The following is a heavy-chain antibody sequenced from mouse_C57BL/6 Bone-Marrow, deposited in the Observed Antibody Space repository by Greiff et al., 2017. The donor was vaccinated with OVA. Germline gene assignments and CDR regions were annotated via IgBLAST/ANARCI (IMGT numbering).Heavy chain of an antibody. CDR3: AISLWYFDV. Sequence: QLVESGGGLVKPGGSLKLSCAASGFTFSDYGMHWVRQAPEKGLEWVAYISSGSSTIYYADTVKGRFTITRDNAKNTLFLQMTSLRSEDTAMYYCAISLWYFDVWGTGTTVTVSS. J-gene: IGHJ1*03. D-gene: IGHD6-1*01. CDR2: ISSGSSTI. V-gene: IGHV5-17*01. CDR1: GFTFSDYG.